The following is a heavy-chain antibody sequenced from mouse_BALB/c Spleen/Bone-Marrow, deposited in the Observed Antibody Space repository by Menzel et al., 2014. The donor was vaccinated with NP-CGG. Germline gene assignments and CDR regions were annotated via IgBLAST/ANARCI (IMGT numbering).Heavy chain of an antibody. D-gene: IGHD1-3*01. CDR2: IDPANGNT. Sequence: EVQLQQSGAELVKPGASVKLSCTASGFNIKDTYIHWVKQRPEQGLEWIGWIDPANGNTKYDPNFQGKATITADTSSNSAYLQLSSLTSEDTAVYYCAKYNYWLYFDVWGPGTTLTVSS. CDR1: GFNIKDTY. J-gene: IGHJ1*01. CDR3: AKYNYWLYFDV. V-gene: IGHV14-3*02.